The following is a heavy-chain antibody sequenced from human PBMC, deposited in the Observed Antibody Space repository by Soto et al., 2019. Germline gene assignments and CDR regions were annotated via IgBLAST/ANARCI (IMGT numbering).Heavy chain of an antibody. CDR1: GGSISSSSYY. CDR3: ALGESYFYGMDV. D-gene: IGHD3-10*01. Sequence: PSETLSLTCTVSGGSISSSSYYWGWIRQPPGKGLEWIGSIYYSGSTYYNPSLKSRVTISVDTSKNQFSLKLSSVTAADTAVYYCALGESYFYGMDVWGQGTTVTVSS. CDR2: IYYSGST. V-gene: IGHV4-39*01. J-gene: IGHJ6*02.